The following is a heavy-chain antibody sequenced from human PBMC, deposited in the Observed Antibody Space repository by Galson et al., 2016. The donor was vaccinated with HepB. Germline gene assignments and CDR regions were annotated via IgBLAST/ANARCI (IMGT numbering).Heavy chain of an antibody. J-gene: IGHJ6*02. CDR2: INSDGSST. CDR1: GFIFSSYW. Sequence: SLRLSCAASGFIFSSYWMHWVRQVPGKGLVWVSRINSDGSSTSYADSVKGRFTISRDNAKNTLYLQMNSLKAEDTAVYYCAKEPGYYYDTSALDVWGQGTTVTVSS. V-gene: IGHV3-74*01. CDR3: AKEPGYYYDTSALDV. D-gene: IGHD3-22*01.